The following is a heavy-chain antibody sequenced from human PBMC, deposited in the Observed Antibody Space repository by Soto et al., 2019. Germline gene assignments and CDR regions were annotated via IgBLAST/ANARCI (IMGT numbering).Heavy chain of an antibody. CDR2: IIPMLDIT. J-gene: IGHJ4*02. D-gene: IGHD2-8*01. CDR3: VKDKPNGGVFSCPGSSDS. V-gene: IGHV1-69*04. CDR1: GGTFSYRI. Sequence: GVSVKVCCEASGGTFSYRIITWVQHDPGQGPEWMGRIIPMLDITNYAQKFQGRVTITADKSTTTAYMEVSSLRPEDTAMYYCVKDKPNGGVFSCPGSSDSWGKGPPVTAPQ.